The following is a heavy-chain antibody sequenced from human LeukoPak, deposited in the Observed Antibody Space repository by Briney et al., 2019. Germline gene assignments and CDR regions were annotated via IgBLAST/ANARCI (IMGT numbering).Heavy chain of an antibody. CDR1: DGSINSYY. CDR3: ARVRGVWIAAADNGYFDY. J-gene: IGHJ4*02. V-gene: IGHV4-59*12. CDR2: IYYNGNT. D-gene: IGHD6-13*01. Sequence: SETLSLTCSVSDGSINSYYWNWIRRPPGKGLEWIGYIYYNGNTNYSPSLKSRVTMSVDTSKNQFSLKLSSVTAADTAVYYCARVRGVWIAAADNGYFDYWGQGTLVTVSS.